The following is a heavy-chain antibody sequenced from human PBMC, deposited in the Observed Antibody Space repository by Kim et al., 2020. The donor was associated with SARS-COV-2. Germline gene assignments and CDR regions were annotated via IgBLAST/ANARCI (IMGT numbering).Heavy chain of an antibody. J-gene: IGHJ4*02. CDR3: ARPPITSRYAVPFDC. Sequence: SETLSLTCTVSGGSISSSNSYWGWIRQPPGKGLEWIGSINYSGTTYYNPSLKSRVTISVDTSNNQFSLKLSSVTATDTAVYYCARPPITSRYAVPFDCWSQGTLVTVSS. CDR1: GGSISSSNSY. V-gene: IGHV4-39*01. CDR2: INYSGTT. D-gene: IGHD2-8*01.